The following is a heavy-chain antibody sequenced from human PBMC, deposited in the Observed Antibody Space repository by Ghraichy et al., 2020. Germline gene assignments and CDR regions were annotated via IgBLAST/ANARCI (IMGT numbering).Heavy chain of an antibody. CDR3: ARDPSYGAFHI. D-gene: IGHD3-10*01. J-gene: IGHJ3*02. CDR1: SYSINSDSY. Sequence: SETLSLTCAVSSYSINSDSYWGWIRQPPGKGLEWIGSISHSGSTSYNPSLKNRVTISVDTSKNQFSLKLSSVTAADTAMYYCARDPSYGAFHIWGQGTMVTVSS. CDR2: ISHSGST. V-gene: IGHV4-38-2*02.